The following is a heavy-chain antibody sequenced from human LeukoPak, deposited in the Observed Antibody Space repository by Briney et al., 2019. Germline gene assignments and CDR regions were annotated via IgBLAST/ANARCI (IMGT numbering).Heavy chain of an antibody. V-gene: IGHV4-4*02. CDR1: GGSISGTNW. Sequence: SETLSLTCGVSGGSISGTNWWSWVRQPPGQGLEWIGEISLRGLTNYNPSLRSRLTMSLDESKNQVSLNLTSVTAADTAVYYCARDGGSYSDIAEYFQHWGQGTLVTVSS. D-gene: IGHD4-17*01. CDR3: ARDGGSYSDIAEYFQH. CDR2: ISLRGLT. J-gene: IGHJ1*01.